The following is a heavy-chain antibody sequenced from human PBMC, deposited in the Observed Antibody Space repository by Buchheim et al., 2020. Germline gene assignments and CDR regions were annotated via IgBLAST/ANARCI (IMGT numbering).Heavy chain of an antibody. D-gene: IGHD6-25*01. J-gene: IGHJ4*02. CDR1: GFTFSNYA. V-gene: IGHV3-23*01. Sequence: EVQLLESGGDLVQPGGSLRLSCAASGFTFSNYAMNWARQAPGKRLEWVSFISSSGGGTYYADSVKGRFTISRDNYKSTLYLQMNSLRAEDTAVYYCASPQHAALYWGLGTL. CDR2: ISSSGGGT. CDR3: ASPQHAALY.